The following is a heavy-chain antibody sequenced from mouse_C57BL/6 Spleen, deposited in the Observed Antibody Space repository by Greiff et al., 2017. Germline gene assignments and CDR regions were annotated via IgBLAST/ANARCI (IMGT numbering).Heavy chain of an antibody. D-gene: IGHD1-1*01. V-gene: IGHV10-1*01. CDR3: VRHGTTVVDWYFDV. CDR1: GFSFNTYA. J-gene: IGHJ1*03. Sequence: GGGLVQPKGSLKLSCAASGFSFNTYAMNWVRQAPGKGLEWVARIRSKSNNYATYYADSVKDRFTISRDDSESMLYLQMNNLKTEDTAMYYCVRHGTTVVDWYFDVWGTGTTVTVSS. CDR2: IRSKSNNYAT.